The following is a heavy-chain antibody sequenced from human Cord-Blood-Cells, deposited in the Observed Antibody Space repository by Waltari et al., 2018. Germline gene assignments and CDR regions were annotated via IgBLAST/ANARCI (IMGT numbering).Heavy chain of an antibody. Sequence: QVQLAESGGGGVQPGRFLRPSRSAAGSTFSSLGMPWVRQAPGKGLEWVAVISYDGSNKYYADSVKGRFTISRDNSKNTLYLQMNSLRAEDTAVYYCAKDFAPPGYWGQGTLVTVSS. CDR1: GSTFSSLG. CDR2: ISYDGSNK. V-gene: IGHV3-30*18. J-gene: IGHJ4*02. D-gene: IGHD3-3*01. CDR3: AKDFAPPGY.